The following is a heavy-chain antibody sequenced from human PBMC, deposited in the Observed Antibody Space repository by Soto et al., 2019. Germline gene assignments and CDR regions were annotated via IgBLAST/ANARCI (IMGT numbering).Heavy chain of an antibody. CDR3: ATDKTAGLFDY. Sequence: QVQLQQWGAGLLKPSETLSLTCAVYGGSFSGYYWTWIRQPPGTGLEWIGEINHSGSTNYNPSLKRRVTISVDTTKTQFSLKRTPVTAADTAVYYCATDKTAGLFDYWGQGTLVTVSS. D-gene: IGHD2-21*02. J-gene: IGHJ4*02. CDR2: INHSGST. V-gene: IGHV4-34*01. CDR1: GGSFSGYY.